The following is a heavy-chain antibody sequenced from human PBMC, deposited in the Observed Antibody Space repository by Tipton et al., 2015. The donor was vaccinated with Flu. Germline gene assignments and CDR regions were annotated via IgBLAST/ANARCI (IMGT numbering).Heavy chain of an antibody. CDR3: AGGSSSWDAFDI. CDR1: GFTFSSYS. V-gene: IGHV3-21*01. Sequence: GSLRLSCAASGFTFSSYSMNWVRQAPGKGLEWVSSISSSSSYIYYADSVKGRFTISRDNAKNSLYLQMNSLRAEDTAVYYCAGGSSSWDAFDIWGQGTMVTVSS. D-gene: IGHD6-13*01. CDR2: ISSSSSYI. J-gene: IGHJ3*02.